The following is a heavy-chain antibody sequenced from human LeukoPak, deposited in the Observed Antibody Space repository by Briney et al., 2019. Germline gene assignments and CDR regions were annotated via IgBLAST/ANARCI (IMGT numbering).Heavy chain of an antibody. CDR1: GYTFTSYD. J-gene: IGHJ5*02. D-gene: IGHD3-9*01. CDR3: ARAGYDILPGSNWFDP. CDR2: MNPNSGNT. Sequence: ASVKVSCKASGYTFTSYDINWVRQATGQGLEWMGWMNPNSGNTGYAQKFQGRVTMTRNTSISTAYMELSSLRSEDTAVYYCARAGYDILPGSNWFDPWGQGTLVTVSS. V-gene: IGHV1-8*01.